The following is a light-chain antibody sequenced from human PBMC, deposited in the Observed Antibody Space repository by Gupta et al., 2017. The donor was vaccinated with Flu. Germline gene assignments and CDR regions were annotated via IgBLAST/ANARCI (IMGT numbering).Light chain of an antibody. V-gene: IGKV1-5*03. Sequence: GDRVTITCRASQSISTWLAWYLQKPGQAPKLLSYKASNLQNGVPSRFSGRGSGTEFTLTISSLQPDDFATYYCHQYNSYSWTFGQGTKVEIK. CDR1: QSISTW. CDR2: KAS. CDR3: HQYNSYSWT. J-gene: IGKJ1*01.